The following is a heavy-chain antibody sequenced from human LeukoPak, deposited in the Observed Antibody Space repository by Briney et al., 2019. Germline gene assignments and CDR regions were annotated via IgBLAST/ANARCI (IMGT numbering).Heavy chain of an antibody. D-gene: IGHD7-27*01. Sequence: GSLRLSCAASGFTFSSYAMSWLRQAPGKGLEWVSTISGSSGRTYYADSVKGRFTISRDNSKNTLYLQMNNLRADYTAVYYCAKGDWGFPFDYWGQGTLVTVSS. CDR3: AKGDWGFPFDY. V-gene: IGHV3-23*01. CDR1: GFTFSSYA. J-gene: IGHJ4*02. CDR2: ISGSSGRT.